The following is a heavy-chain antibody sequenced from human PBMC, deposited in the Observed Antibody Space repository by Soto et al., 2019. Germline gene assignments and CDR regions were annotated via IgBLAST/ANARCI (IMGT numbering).Heavy chain of an antibody. V-gene: IGHV3-15*01. CDR3: TSLYYGH. CDR1: EFTFANAW. CDR2: IKSKADGGTT. Sequence: LRLSCAASEFTFANAWISWVRQAPGKGLEWVGRIKSKADGGTTDYAAPVKGRFTISRDESQNTLYLQMNSLKTEDTAVYYCTSLYYGHWGQGTLVTVSS. J-gene: IGHJ4*02. D-gene: IGHD4-17*01.